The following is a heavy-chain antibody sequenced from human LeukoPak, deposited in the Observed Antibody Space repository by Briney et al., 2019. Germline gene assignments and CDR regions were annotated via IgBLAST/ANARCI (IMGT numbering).Heavy chain of an antibody. CDR1: GYTFTGYY. V-gene: IGHV1-2*02. CDR3: ARDDTMVRGANFDY. CDR2: INPNSGGT. Sequence: ASVKVSCKASGYTFTGYYMHWVRQAPGQGLEWMGWINPNSGGTNYARKFQGRVTMTRDTSISTAYMELSRLRSDDTAVYYCARDDTMVRGANFDYWGQGTLVTVSS. D-gene: IGHD3-10*01. J-gene: IGHJ4*02.